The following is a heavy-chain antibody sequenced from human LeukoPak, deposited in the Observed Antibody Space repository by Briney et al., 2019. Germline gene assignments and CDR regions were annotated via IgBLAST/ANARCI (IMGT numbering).Heavy chain of an antibody. V-gene: IGHV4-34*01. J-gene: IGHJ4*02. Sequence: SETLSLTCAVYGGSFSGYYWSWIRQPPGKGLEWIGEINHSGSTNYNPSLKSRVTISVDTSKNQFSLKLGSVTAADTAVYYCARLGYSYGSNYWGQGTLVTVSS. CDR2: INHSGST. D-gene: IGHD5-18*01. CDR3: ARLGYSYGSNY. CDR1: GGSFSGYY.